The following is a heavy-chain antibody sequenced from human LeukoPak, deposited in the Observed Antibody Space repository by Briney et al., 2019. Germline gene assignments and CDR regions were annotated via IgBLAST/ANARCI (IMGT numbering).Heavy chain of an antibody. CDR3: VKDSSSGSYFDY. Sequence: GPLELSCFAPGFPFRWYAMPWVRKAPGKGLENVSAISSNVRSTYYADSVKGRFTISRDNSRNTLHLQMSSLRVEDTAVYYCVKDSSSGSYFDYWGQGTLVTVSS. D-gene: IGHD3-10*01. J-gene: IGHJ4*02. CDR1: GFPFRWYA. CDR2: ISSNVRST. V-gene: IGHV3-64D*06.